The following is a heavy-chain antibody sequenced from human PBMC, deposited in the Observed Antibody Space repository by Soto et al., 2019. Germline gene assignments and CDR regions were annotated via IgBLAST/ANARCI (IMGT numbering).Heavy chain of an antibody. CDR1: GYAFTNFW. J-gene: IGHJ3*02. V-gene: IGHV5-51*01. CDR2: IHPSDSET. CDR3: ARRVETTSMWAYDI. Sequence: PGESLKISCQGPGYAFTNFWIGWVRQMPGKGLEWMGIIHPSDSETRYSPSFQGQVTISGDKSIFTAYLQWSSLKASDTAIYYCARRVETTSMWAYDIWGQGTMVTVS. D-gene: IGHD1-1*01.